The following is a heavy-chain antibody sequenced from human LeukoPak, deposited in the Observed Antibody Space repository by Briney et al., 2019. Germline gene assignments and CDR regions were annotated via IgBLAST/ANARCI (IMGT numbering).Heavy chain of an antibody. CDR2: IEWDDDN. CDR3: ARHYYYDSSGWAFDI. Sequence: CGPTLANPTQTLTLTCTFSGFSLSTSGMCVCWVRQPPGKALEWLARIEWDDDNCYSTSLTTRLTISKDTSKNQVVLTMTNMDPVDTATYYCARHYYYDSSGWAFDIWGQGTMVTVSS. D-gene: IGHD3-22*01. CDR1: GFSLSTSGMC. V-gene: IGHV2-70*11. J-gene: IGHJ3*02.